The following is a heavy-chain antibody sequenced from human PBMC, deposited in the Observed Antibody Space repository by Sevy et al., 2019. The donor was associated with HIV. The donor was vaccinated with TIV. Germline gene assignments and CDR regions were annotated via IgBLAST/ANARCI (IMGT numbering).Heavy chain of an antibody. CDR2: IYDSGRT. V-gene: IGHV4-59*01. D-gene: IGHD3-22*01. CDR3: ARSLNHYDSSGYQMGFDY. Sequence: SETLSLTCSVSGGSFSGYYWSWIRQPPGKGLEWIAYIYDSGRTNYNPSLKSRVNISEDTSKNQFSLKLNSVTAADTAVYYCARSLNHYDSSGYQMGFDYWGQGTLVTVSS. CDR1: GGSFSGYY. J-gene: IGHJ4*02.